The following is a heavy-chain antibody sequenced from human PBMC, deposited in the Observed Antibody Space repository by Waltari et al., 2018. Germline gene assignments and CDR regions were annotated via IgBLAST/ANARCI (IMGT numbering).Heavy chain of an antibody. CDR2: IYYTGST. CDR1: GGYISGVH. J-gene: IGHJ5*02. Sequence: VQLQESGPTLLTPSEPLSLICTVSGGYISGVHWSWVRQPPGTGLDWICYIYYTGSTNFNPTLKSRVTMSVDTSKNQFSLKLSSVTAADTAFYYCARGGGGDWEWFDPWGQGTLVTVSS. D-gene: IGHD2-21*02. V-gene: IGHV4-59*01. CDR3: ARGGGGDWEWFDP.